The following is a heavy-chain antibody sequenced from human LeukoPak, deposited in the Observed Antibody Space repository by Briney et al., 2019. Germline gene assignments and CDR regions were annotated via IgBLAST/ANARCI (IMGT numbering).Heavy chain of an antibody. CDR3: ARDQVGWFGDYDYYYGMDV. V-gene: IGHV4-59*01. CDR1: GGSISIYY. Sequence: SETLSLTCTVSGGSISIYYWSWIRQPPGKGLEWIGFIYYSGSTNYHPSLKSRVTISVDTSKNQFSLKLSSVTAADTAVYYCARDQVGWFGDYDYYYGMDVWGQGTTVTVSS. D-gene: IGHD3-10*01. J-gene: IGHJ6*02. CDR2: IYYSGST.